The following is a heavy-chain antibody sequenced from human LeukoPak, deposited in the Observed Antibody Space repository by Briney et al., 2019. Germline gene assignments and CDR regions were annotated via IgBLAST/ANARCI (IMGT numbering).Heavy chain of an antibody. D-gene: IGHD3-22*01. J-gene: IGHJ1*01. CDR2: ISYDGSNK. CDR3: AKTHSSGEYFQH. CDR1: GFTFSSYG. Sequence: GRSLRPSCAASGFTFSSYGMHWVRQTPGKGLEWVAVISYDGSNKYYADSVKGRFTISRDNSKNTLYLQMNSLRAEDTAVYYSAKTHSSGEYFQHWGQGTLVTVSS. V-gene: IGHV3-30*18.